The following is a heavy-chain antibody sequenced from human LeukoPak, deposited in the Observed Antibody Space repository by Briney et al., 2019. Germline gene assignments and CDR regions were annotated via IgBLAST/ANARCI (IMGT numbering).Heavy chain of an antibody. J-gene: IGHJ4*02. V-gene: IGHV4-4*07. CDR2: IHFNGNT. Sequence: SETLPLTCTVSGDSISNNYWSWIRQPAGKGLEWVSRIHFNGNTDYNPSLKSRVTTSIDTPRNQFSLKLSSVTAADTAVFYCARDRGGSSWYNYYDAWGQGILVTVSS. CDR3: ARDRGGSSWYNYYDA. CDR1: GDSISNNY. D-gene: IGHD6-13*01.